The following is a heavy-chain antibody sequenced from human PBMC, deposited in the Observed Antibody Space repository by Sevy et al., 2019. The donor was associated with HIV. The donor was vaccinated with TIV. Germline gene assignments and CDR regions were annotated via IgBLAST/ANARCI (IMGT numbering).Heavy chain of an antibody. D-gene: IGHD1-1*01. CDR3: ARDHWSLGV. CDR2: ISYDGSNK. V-gene: IGHV3-30*04. Sequence: GGSLRLSCAASGFTFSSYAMHWVRQAPGKGLEWVAVISYDGSNKYYADSVKGRFTISRDNSKNTLYLQMNSLRAEDTAVYYRARDHWSLGVWGQGTTVTVSS. CDR1: GFTFSSYA. J-gene: IGHJ6*02.